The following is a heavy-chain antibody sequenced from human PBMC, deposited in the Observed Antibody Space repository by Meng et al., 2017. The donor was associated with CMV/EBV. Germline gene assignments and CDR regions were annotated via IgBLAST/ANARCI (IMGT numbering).Heavy chain of an antibody. CDR3: ARGGPTYYDFWSGYYPYGMDV. D-gene: IGHD3-3*01. Sequence: GESLKISCAASGFTFSSYSMIWVRQAPGKGLEWVSSISSSSSYIYYADSVKGRFTISRDNAKNSLYLQMNSLRAEDTAVYYCARGGPTYYDFWSGYYPYGMDVWGQGTTVTVSS. CDR2: ISSSSSYI. V-gene: IGHV3-21*01. J-gene: IGHJ6*02. CDR1: GFTFSSYS.